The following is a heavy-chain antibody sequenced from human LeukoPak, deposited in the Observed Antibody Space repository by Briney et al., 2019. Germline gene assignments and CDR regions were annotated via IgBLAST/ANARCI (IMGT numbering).Heavy chain of an antibody. CDR1: GGSFSGYY. CDR2: INHSGST. Sequence: SETLSLTCAVYGGSFSGYYWSWIRQPPGKGLEWIGEINHSGSTNYNPSLKSRVTISVDTSKNQFSLQLNSVTPEDTAVYYCARDPGYSRGLFLFDYWGQGTLVTVSS. J-gene: IGHJ4*02. D-gene: IGHD6-13*01. V-gene: IGHV4-34*01. CDR3: ARDPGYSRGLFLFDY.